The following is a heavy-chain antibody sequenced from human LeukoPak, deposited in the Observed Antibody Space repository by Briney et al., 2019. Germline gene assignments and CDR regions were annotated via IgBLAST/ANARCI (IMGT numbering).Heavy chain of an antibody. J-gene: IGHJ4*02. CDR3: ARLLNDYGDLYFGY. CDR2: IYYSGST. CDR1: GGSISSSSYY. V-gene: IGHV4-39*01. Sequence: SETLSLTCTVSGGSISSSSYYWGWIRQPPGKGLEWIGSIYYSGSTYYNPSLKSRVTISVDTSKNQFSLKLSSVTAADTAVYYCARLLNDYGDLYFGYWGQGTLVTVSS. D-gene: IGHD4-17*01.